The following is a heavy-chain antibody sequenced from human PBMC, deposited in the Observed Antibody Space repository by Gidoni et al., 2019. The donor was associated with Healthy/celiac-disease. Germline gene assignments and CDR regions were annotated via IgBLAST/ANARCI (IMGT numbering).Heavy chain of an antibody. V-gene: IGHV1-69*01. CDR1: GGTFSSYA. D-gene: IGHD3-10*01. J-gene: IGHJ3*02. Sequence: QVQLVQSGAEVKKPGSSVKVSCKASGGTFSSYAISWVRQAPGQGLEWMGGILPIFGTANYAQKFQGRVTITADESTSTAYMELSSLRSEDTAVYYCARMGVYYYGSGSGAAFDIWGQGTMVTVSS. CDR2: ILPIFGTA. CDR3: ARMGVYYYGSGSGAAFDI.